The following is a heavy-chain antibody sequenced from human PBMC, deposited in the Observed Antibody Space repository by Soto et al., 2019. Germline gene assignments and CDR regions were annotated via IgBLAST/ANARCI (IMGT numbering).Heavy chain of an antibody. CDR1: GFTFSSYG. J-gene: IGHJ4*02. V-gene: IGHV3-30*18. Sequence: GGSLRLSCAASGFTFSSYGMHWVRQAPGKGLEWVAVISYDGSNKYYADSVKGRFTISRDNSKNTLYLQMNSLRAEDTAVYYCANGALEQPGTFDYWGQGTLVTVSS. CDR2: ISYDGSNK. D-gene: IGHD1-26*01. CDR3: ANGALEQPGTFDY.